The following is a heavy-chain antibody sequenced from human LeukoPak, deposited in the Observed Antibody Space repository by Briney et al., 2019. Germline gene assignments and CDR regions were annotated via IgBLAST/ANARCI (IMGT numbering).Heavy chain of an antibody. CDR3: AREVVAAAGTVDY. V-gene: IGHV4-59*01. Sequence: SETLSLTCIVSGGSISDNYWSWIRQPPGKGLEWIGYIYYSGSTNYNPSLKSRVTISVDTSKNQFSLKLSSVTAADTAVYYCAREVVAAAGTVDYWGQGTLVTASS. D-gene: IGHD6-13*01. CDR1: GGSISDNY. CDR2: IYYSGST. J-gene: IGHJ4*02.